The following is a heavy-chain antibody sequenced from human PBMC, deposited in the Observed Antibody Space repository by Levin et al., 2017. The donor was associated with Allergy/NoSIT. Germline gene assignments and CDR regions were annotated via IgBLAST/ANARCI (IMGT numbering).Heavy chain of an antibody. J-gene: IGHJ2*01. Sequence: GESLKISCAASGFTFSTYWMSWVRQAPGKGLEWVANIKQDGSEKYYVDSVKGRFTISRDNAKNSLYLQMNSLRAEDTAVYYCARYGAVAGTGNWYFDLWGRGTLVTVSS. CDR3: ARYGAVAGTGNWYFDL. V-gene: IGHV3-7*01. D-gene: IGHD6-19*01. CDR2: IKQDGSEK. CDR1: GFTFSTYW.